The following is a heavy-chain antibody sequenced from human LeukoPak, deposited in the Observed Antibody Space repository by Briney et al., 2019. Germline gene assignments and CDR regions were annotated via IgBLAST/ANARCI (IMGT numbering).Heavy chain of an antibody. V-gene: IGHV3-53*01. Sequence: PGGSLRLSCAASGFTVSSNYMSWVRQAPGKGLEWVSVIYSGGSTFYADSVKGRFTISRDNSKNTLYLEMNSLSAEDTAVYYCARDRMRYYGMDVWGQGTKVTVSS. CDR2: IYSGGST. CDR1: GFTVSSNY. CDR3: ARDRMRYYGMDV. J-gene: IGHJ6*02.